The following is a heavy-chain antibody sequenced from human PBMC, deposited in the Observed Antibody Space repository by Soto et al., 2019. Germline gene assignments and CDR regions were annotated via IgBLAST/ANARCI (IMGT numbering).Heavy chain of an antibody. J-gene: IGHJ6*02. D-gene: IGHD3-22*01. Sequence: GSLRLSCAASGFTFSSYAMSWVRQAPGKGLEWVSAISGSGGSTYYADSVKGRFTISRDNSKNTLYLQVNSLRAEDTAVYYCAKWGYDSSGYFPYSYGMDVWGQGTTVTVSS. CDR3: AKWGYDSSGYFPYSYGMDV. CDR2: ISGSGGST. CDR1: GFTFSSYA. V-gene: IGHV3-23*01.